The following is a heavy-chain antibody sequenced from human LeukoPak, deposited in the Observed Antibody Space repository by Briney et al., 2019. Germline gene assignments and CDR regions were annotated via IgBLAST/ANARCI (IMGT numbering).Heavy chain of an antibody. CDR2: ISYSGTT. V-gene: IGHV4-39*01. J-gene: IGHJ4*02. D-gene: IGHD3-22*01. CDR1: GASMISSGYY. CDR3: TRHAQVVASSLIDS. Sequence: SETLSLTCTVSGASMISSGYYGGWIRQPPGKGLEGIGIISYSGTTYYNPSLESRVIMSVDTSKKQFSLQLSSVTAADTAIYYCTRHAQVVASSLIDSWGQGTLVTVSS.